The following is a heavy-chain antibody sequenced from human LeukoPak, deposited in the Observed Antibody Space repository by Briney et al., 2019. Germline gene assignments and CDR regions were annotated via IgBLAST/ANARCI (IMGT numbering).Heavy chain of an antibody. Sequence: SVKVSCKASGGTFSSYTISWVRQAPGQGLEWMGRIIPILGIANYAQKFQGRVTITADKSTSTAYMELSSLRSEDTAVYYCARETGYCSSTSCYQAYYFDYWGQGTLVTVSS. J-gene: IGHJ4*02. CDR2: IIPILGIA. CDR1: GGTFSSYT. V-gene: IGHV1-69*04. D-gene: IGHD2-2*01. CDR3: ARETGYCSSTSCYQAYYFDY.